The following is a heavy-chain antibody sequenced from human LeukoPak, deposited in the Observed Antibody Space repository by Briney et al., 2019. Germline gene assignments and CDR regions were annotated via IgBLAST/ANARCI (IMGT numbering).Heavy chain of an antibody. CDR3: ARGYCSGDPCYLDY. V-gene: IGHV5-51*01. CDR2: IYPVDFDT. D-gene: IGHD2-15*01. CDR1: GFSFTNYW. Sequence: GESLKISCKGSGFSFTNYWIGWGRQMPGKGLEWMGTIYPVDFDTRYSPSFQGQVTISADKSISTAYLQWSSLKASDTAMYYCARGYCSGDPCYLDYWGQGTLVTVSS. J-gene: IGHJ4*02.